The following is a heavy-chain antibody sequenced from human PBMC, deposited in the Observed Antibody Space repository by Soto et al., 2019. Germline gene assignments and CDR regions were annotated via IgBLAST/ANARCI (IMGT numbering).Heavy chain of an antibody. J-gene: IGHJ4*02. D-gene: IGHD3-22*01. CDR1: GGSTSSYY. CDR3: ARVPYYYDSGGYYLSFDY. CDR2: IYYSGST. Sequence: SETLSLTCTVSGGSTSSYYWSWIRQPPGKGLEWIGYIYYSGSTNYNPSLKSRVTISVDTSKNQFSLKLSSVTAADTAVYYCARVPYYYDSGGYYLSFDYWGQGTLVTVSS. V-gene: IGHV4-59*01.